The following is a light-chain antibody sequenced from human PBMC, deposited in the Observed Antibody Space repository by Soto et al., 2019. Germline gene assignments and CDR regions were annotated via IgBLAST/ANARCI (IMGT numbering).Light chain of an antibody. CDR3: QQYNNWPFT. Sequence: IVMTQSPATLSVSPGERATLSCRASQSVSSNLAWYQQKPGQAPRLLIYGASTRATGIPARFRGSGSGTEFTLTISGLQSEDFAVYYCQQYNNWPFTFGPGTKVDIK. V-gene: IGKV3-15*01. J-gene: IGKJ3*01. CDR1: QSVSSN. CDR2: GAS.